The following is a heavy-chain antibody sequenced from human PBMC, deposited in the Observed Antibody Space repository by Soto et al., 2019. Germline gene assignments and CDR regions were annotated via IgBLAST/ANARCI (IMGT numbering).Heavy chain of an antibody. CDR1: GYTFTNYA. CDR2: ISASTGDT. D-gene: IGHD2-15*01. Sequence: QVQLVQSGAEVKEPGASVKVSCQASGYTFTNYAISWGRQAPGQGLEWMGWISASTGDTEQAQNCQGRVTMTLDTSTNTANMELRSLRTDDTAVYYCARCYCSVGSCYACWHFDLWGRGTLVTVSS. J-gene: IGHJ2*01. V-gene: IGHV1-18*01. CDR3: ARCYCSVGSCYACWHFDL.